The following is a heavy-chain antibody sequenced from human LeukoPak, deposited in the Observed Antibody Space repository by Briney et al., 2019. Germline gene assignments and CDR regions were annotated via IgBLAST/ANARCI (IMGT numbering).Heavy chain of an antibody. CDR1: GFTVSDYY. CDR3: ARQPPDPVAAAAPYFDY. D-gene: IGHD6-13*01. V-gene: IGHV3-66*04. Sequence: GGSLRLFCAASGFTVSDYYMSWVRQAPGKGLEWVSVIYSGGRTFYADSMKGRFTISRDNSRNTLYLQMNSLRAEDTAVYYCARQPPDPVAAAAPYFDYWGQGTLVTVSS. J-gene: IGHJ4*02. CDR2: IYSGGRT.